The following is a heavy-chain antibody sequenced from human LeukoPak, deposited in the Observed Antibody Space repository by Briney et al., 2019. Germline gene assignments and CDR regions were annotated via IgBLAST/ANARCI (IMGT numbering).Heavy chain of an antibody. CDR1: GGSFSGYY. V-gene: IGHV4-34*01. J-gene: IGHJ6*03. CDR2: INHSGST. CDR3: ASGSYSYYYMDV. Sequence: SETLSLTCAVYGGSFSGYYWSWIRQPPGKGLEWIGEINHSGSTNYNPSLKSRVTISVDTSKNQFSLKLSSVTAADTAVYYCASGSYSYYYMDVWGKGTTVTVSS.